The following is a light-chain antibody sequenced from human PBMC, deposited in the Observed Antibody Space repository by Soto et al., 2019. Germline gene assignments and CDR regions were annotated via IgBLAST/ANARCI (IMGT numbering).Light chain of an antibody. CDR3: AAWDDSRSGYV. CDR2: RNN. Sequence: QSVLTQPPSASGTPGQRVTISCSGSSSNIGSNYVYWYQQLPGTAPKLLIYRNNQRPSGVPVRFSGSKSGTSASLAISGLRSEDEADYYCAAWDDSRSGYVFGTGTKLTVL. J-gene: IGLJ1*01. CDR1: SSNIGSNY. V-gene: IGLV1-47*01.